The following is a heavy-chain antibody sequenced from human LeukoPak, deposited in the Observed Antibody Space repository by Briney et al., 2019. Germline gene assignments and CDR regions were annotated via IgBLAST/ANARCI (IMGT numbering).Heavy chain of an antibody. Sequence: APVKVSCKASGYTFTSYAMNWVRQAPGQGLEWMGWINTNTGNPTYAQGFTGRFVFSLDTSVSTAYLQISSLKAEDTAVYYCARDPGDDFVVPGDPWGQGTLVTVSS. V-gene: IGHV7-4-1*02. CDR2: INTNTGNP. CDR1: GYTFTSYA. D-gene: IGHD2-2*01. J-gene: IGHJ5*02. CDR3: ARDPGDDFVVPGDP.